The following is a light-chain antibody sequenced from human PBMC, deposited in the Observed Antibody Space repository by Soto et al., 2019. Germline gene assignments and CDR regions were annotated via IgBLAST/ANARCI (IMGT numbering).Light chain of an antibody. CDR3: ISYTGSSTDV. J-gene: IGLJ1*01. CDR1: SSDVGGYNY. V-gene: IGLV2-14*01. CDR2: EVT. Sequence: QSVLTQPASVSGSLGQSITISCTGTSSDVGGYNYVSWYQHHPGKAPELMIYEVTNRPSGVSNRFSGSKSGNTASLTISGLQADDEADYYCISYTGSSTDVFGTGTKLTVL.